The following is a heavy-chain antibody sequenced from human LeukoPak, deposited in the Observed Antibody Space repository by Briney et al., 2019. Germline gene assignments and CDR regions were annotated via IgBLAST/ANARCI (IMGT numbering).Heavy chain of an antibody. J-gene: IGHJ4*02. Sequence: GGSLRLSCAASGFTFSSYGMHWVRQAPGKGLEWVAVIWYDGSNKYYADSVKGRFTISRDNSKNTLYLQMNSVRAEDTAVYYCARDGELAVAGTPQDFDYWGQGTLVTVSS. CDR3: ARDGELAVAGTPQDFDY. CDR1: GFTFSSYG. V-gene: IGHV3-33*01. CDR2: IWYDGSNK. D-gene: IGHD6-19*01.